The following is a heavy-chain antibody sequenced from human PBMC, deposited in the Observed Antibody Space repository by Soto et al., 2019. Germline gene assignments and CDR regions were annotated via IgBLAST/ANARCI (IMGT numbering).Heavy chain of an antibody. Sequence: ASVKVSCKASGYTFTSYAMHWVRQAPGQRLEWMGWINAGNGNTKYPQKFQGRVTITRDTSASTAYMELSILRSEDTAVYYCARVRSPSSWGQGTLVTVSS. CDR2: INAGNGNT. J-gene: IGHJ4*02. CDR1: GYTFTSYA. CDR3: ARVRSPSS. V-gene: IGHV1-3*01. D-gene: IGHD3-10*01.